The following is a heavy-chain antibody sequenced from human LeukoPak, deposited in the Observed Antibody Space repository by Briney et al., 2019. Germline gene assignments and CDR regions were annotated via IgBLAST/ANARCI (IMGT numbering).Heavy chain of an antibody. J-gene: IGHJ4*02. CDR3: ARIAVAGKEGDY. D-gene: IGHD6-19*01. CDR1: GFSLSTSGIC. V-gene: IGHV2-70*11. CDR2: IDWDDDK. Sequence: SGPTLVNPTQTLTLTCTFSGFSLSTSGICVSWIRQPPGKALEWLARIDWDDDKYYSTSLKTRLTISKDTSKNQVVLTMTNMDPVDTATYYCARIAVAGKEGDYWGQGTLVTVSS.